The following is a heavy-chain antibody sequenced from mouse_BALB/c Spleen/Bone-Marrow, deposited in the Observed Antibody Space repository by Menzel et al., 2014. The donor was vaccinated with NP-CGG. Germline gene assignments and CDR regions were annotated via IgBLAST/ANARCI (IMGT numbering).Heavy chain of an antibody. J-gene: IGHJ3*01. CDR3: ARNNGGYYSWFAY. Sequence: QVHVKQSGPGLVQPSQSLSITCTVSGFSLTSYGVHWVRQSPGKGLGWLGVIWSGGSTDYNAAFISRLSISKDNSKNQVFFKMNSLQANDTAIYYCARNNGGYYSWFAYWGQGTLVTVSA. CDR2: IWSGGST. CDR1: GFSLTSYG. D-gene: IGHD2-3*01. V-gene: IGHV2-2*02.